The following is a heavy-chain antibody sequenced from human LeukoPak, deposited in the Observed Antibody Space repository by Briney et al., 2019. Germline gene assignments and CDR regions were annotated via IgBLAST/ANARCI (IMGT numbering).Heavy chain of an antibody. CDR2: IIPIFGTA. CDR1: GGTFSSYA. V-gene: IGHV1-69*05. Sequence: SVKVSCKASGGTFSSYAISWVRQAPGQGLEWMGGIIPIFGTANYAQKFQGRVTITTDESTSTAYMELSSLRSEDTAVYYCARDGRVPNDAFDIWGQGTMVTVSS. J-gene: IGHJ3*02. CDR3: ARDGRVPNDAFDI. D-gene: IGHD1-1*01.